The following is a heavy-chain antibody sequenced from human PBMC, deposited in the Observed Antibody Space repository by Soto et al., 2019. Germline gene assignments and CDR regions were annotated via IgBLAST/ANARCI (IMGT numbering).Heavy chain of an antibody. CDR2: FDPEDGET. V-gene: IGHV1-24*01. Sequence: SAKVSFRASSYTLTELSMHWVRQAPGKGLEWMGGFDPEDGETIYAQKFQGRVTMTEATSTDTAYMELSSLRSEDTAVYYCATGTASLGLDYWGQGTLVIVSS. CDR1: SYTLTELS. D-gene: IGHD2-8*02. CDR3: ATGTASLGLDY. J-gene: IGHJ4*02.